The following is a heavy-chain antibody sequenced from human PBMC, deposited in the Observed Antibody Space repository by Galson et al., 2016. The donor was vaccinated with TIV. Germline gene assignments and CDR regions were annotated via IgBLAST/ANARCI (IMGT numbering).Heavy chain of an antibody. CDR3: ARIPGRAPDY. CDR1: VDSPSSYF. J-gene: IGHJ4*02. Sequence: ETLSLTCTVSVDSPSSYFWSWFRQSPGKGLEWIGQTNEVGMSEYNPSLESRVTIPLGLSNSHFSLSLRSVTPADTAVYYCARIPGRAPDYWGRGTLVIVSS. D-gene: IGHD1-14*01. CDR2: TNEVGMS. V-gene: IGHV4-59*13.